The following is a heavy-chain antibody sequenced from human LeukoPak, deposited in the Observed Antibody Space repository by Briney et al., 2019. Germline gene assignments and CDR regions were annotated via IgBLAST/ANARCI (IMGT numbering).Heavy chain of an antibody. Sequence: GGSLRLSCAASGFTFSSYSMNWVRQAPGKGLEWVSSISSSSSYIYYADSVKGRFTISRDSAKNSLYLQMNSLRAEDTAVYYCARDYGFGESYFDYWGQGTLVTVSS. V-gene: IGHV3-21*01. D-gene: IGHD3-10*01. CDR3: ARDYGFGESYFDY. CDR2: ISSSSSYI. J-gene: IGHJ4*02. CDR1: GFTFSSYS.